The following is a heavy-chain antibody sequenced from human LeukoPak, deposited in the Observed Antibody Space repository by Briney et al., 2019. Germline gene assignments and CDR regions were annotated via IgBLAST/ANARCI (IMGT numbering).Heavy chain of an antibody. CDR3: ARSVRSGSGYYFDY. Sequence: SETLSLTCTVSGGSISSYYWSWIRQPPGKGLEWIGYIYYSGSTNYNPSLKSRVTISVDTSKNQFSLKLSSVTAADTAVYYGARSVRSGSGYYFDYWGQGTLASVSS. J-gene: IGHJ4*02. D-gene: IGHD1-26*01. CDR2: IYYSGST. CDR1: GGSISSYY. V-gene: IGHV4-59*01.